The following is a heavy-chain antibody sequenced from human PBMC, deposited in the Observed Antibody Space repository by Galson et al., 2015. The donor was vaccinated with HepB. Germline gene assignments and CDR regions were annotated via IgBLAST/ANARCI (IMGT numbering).Heavy chain of an antibody. Sequence: SCKASGYTFTSYDINWVRQATGQGLEWMGWMNPNSGNTGYAQKFQGRVTMTRNTSISTAYMELSSLRSEDTAVYYCARGGGIATDYYYYMDVWGKGTTVTVSS. J-gene: IGHJ6*03. D-gene: IGHD6-13*01. CDR3: ARGGGIATDYYYYMDV. CDR2: MNPNSGNT. CDR1: GYTFTSYD. V-gene: IGHV1-8*01.